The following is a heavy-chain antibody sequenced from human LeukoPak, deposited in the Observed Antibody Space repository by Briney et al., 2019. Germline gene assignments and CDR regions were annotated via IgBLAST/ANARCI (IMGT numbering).Heavy chain of an antibody. J-gene: IGHJ4*02. D-gene: IGHD3-16*01. CDR2: VKQDGSEK. CDR3: AREGWGGFDY. V-gene: IGHV3-7*01. CDR1: GFTFSTYW. Sequence: GGSLRLSCAASGFTFSTYWMTWVRQAPGKGLEWVASVKQDGSEKYYVDSVKGRFTISRDNAKNSLYLQMDSLRADDTATYYCAREGWGGFDYWGQGTLVTVSS.